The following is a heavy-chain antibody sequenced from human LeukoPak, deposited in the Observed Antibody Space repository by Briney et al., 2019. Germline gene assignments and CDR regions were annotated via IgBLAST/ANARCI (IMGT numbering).Heavy chain of an antibody. CDR1: GGSINTPNYY. J-gene: IGHJ3*02. CDR3: ARRPRRILTGHYAFDI. Sequence: SETLSLTCTVSGGSINTPNYYWSWIRQPPGKGLEWIGEINHSGSTNYNPSLKSRVTISVDTSKNQFSLKLSSVTAADTAVYYCARRPRRILTGHYAFDIWGQGTMVTVSS. V-gene: IGHV4-39*07. CDR2: INHSGST. D-gene: IGHD3-9*01.